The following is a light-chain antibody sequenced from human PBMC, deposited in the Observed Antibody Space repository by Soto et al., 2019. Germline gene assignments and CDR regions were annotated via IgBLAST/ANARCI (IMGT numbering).Light chain of an antibody. J-gene: IGKJ2*01. V-gene: IGKV3-20*01. CDR2: GAS. Sequence: EIVLTQSPGTLSLPPGERATLSCRASQSVSSSYLAWYQQKPGQAPRLLIYGASSRATGIPDRFSGSGSGTDFTLTISRLEPEDFAVYYWQQYGSSPPGVTFGQGTKLESK. CDR3: QQYGSSPPGVT. CDR1: QSVSSSY.